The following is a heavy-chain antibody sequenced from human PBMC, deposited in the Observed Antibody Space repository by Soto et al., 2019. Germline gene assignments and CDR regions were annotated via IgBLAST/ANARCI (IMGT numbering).Heavy chain of an antibody. J-gene: IGHJ5*02. D-gene: IGHD6-25*01. CDR3: ARDLLHSSEGLVGFDP. CDR2: INPSGGST. Sequence: ASVKISCKASGYTFTSYYMHWVRQAPGQGLEWMGIINPSGGSTSYAQKFQGRVTMTRDTSTSTVYMELSSLRSEDTAVYYCARDLLHSSEGLVGFDPWGQGTLVTVAX. CDR1: GYTFTSYY. V-gene: IGHV1-46*01.